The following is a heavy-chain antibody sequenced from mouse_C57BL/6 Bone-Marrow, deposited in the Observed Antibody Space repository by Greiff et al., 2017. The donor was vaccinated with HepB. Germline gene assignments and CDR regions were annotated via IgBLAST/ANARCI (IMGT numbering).Heavy chain of an antibody. CDR1: GFSLTSYG. Sequence: VQRVESGPGLVQPSQSLSITCTVSGFSLTSYGVHWVRQSPGKGLEWLGVIWRGGSTDYNAAFMSRLSITKDNSKSQVFFKMNSLQADDTAIYYCAKNSYYYGSSFFDYWGQGTTLTVSS. V-gene: IGHV2-5*01. CDR3: AKNSYYYGSSFFDY. D-gene: IGHD1-1*01. J-gene: IGHJ2*01. CDR2: IWRGGST.